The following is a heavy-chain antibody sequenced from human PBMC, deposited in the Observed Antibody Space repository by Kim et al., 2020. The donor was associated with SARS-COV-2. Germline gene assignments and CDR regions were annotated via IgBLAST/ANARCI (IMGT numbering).Heavy chain of an antibody. V-gene: IGHV4-38-2*02. J-gene: IGHJ3*02. CDR3: ARDLLWFGELSFYAFDI. D-gene: IGHD3-10*01. CDR1: GYSISSGYY. CDR2: IYHSGST. Sequence: SETLSLTCTVSGYSISSGYYWGWIRQPPGKGLEWIGSIYHSGSTYYNPSLKSRVTISVDTSKNQFSLKLSSVTAADTAVYYCARDLLWFGELSFYAFDIWGQGTMVTVSS.